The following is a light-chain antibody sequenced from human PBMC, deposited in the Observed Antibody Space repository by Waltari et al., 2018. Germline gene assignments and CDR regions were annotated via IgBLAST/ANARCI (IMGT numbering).Light chain of an antibody. CDR2: GAS. CDR1: QGITKW. V-gene: IGKV1-12*01. J-gene: IGKJ3*01. CDR3: QQANSFPIT. Sequence: DIQMTQSPSSVSASVGDKVTFTCRASQGITKWLAWYQQKPGGAPKLLIPGASPLHAGVAPRFSGSGSGTEFTLTISDLQPEDVAIYYCQQANSFPITFGPGTRVDLK.